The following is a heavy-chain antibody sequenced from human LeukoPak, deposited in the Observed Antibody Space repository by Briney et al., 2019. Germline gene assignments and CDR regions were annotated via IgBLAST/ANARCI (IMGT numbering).Heavy chain of an antibody. CDR1: GGSISSYY. D-gene: IGHD3-10*01. Sequence: PSETLSLTCTVSGGSISSYYWSWIRQPPGKGLGWIGYIYYSGSTNYNPSLKSRVTISVDTSKNQFSLKLSSVTAVDTAVYYCARDPRGLLWFGELWGFDPWGQGTLVTVSS. V-gene: IGHV4-59*01. J-gene: IGHJ5*02. CDR2: IYYSGST. CDR3: ARDPRGLLWFGELWGFDP.